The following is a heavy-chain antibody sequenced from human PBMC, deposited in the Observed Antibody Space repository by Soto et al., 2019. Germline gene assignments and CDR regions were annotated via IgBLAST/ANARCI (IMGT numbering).Heavy chain of an antibody. CDR1: GFTFSNAW. J-gene: IGHJ6*02. Sequence: GGSLRLSCAASGFTFSNAWMNWVRQAPGKGLEWVGRIKSKTDGGTTDYAAPVKGRFTISRDDSKNTLYLQMNSLKTEDTAVYYCTSSITMIVVGRYYYYGMDVWGQGTTVTVSS. V-gene: IGHV3-15*07. CDR3: TSSITMIVVGRYYYYGMDV. D-gene: IGHD3-22*01. CDR2: IKSKTDGGTT.